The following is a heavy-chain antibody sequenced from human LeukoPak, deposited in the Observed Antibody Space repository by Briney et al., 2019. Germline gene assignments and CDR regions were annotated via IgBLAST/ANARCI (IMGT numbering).Heavy chain of an antibody. V-gene: IGHV4-34*01. CDR2: INHSGST. Sequence: PSETLSLTCAVYGGSFSGYYWSWIRQPPGKGLEWIGEINHSGSTNYNPSLKSRVTISVDTSKNQFSLKLSSVTAADTAVYYCARRDQGLTGYYFDYWGQGTLVTVSS. CDR1: GGSFSGYY. CDR3: ARRDQGLTGYYFDY. D-gene: IGHD3-9*01. J-gene: IGHJ4*02.